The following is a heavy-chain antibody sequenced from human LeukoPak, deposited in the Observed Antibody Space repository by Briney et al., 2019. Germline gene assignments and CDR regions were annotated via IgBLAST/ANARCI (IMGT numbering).Heavy chain of an antibody. J-gene: IGHJ4*02. Sequence: GGSLRLSCAASGFTFSSYWMHWVRQAPGEGLVWVSRIKSDGSEKNYADSVKGRFTISRDNAKNTLYLQMSGLRGEYTAVYYCAAWGVFDYWGQGTRVTVSS. D-gene: IGHD3-16*01. CDR2: IKSDGSEK. CDR3: AAWGVFDY. V-gene: IGHV3-74*01. CDR1: GFTFSSYW.